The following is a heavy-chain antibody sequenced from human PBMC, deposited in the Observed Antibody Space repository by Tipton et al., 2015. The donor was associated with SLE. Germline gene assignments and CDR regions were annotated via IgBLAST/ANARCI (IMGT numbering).Heavy chain of an antibody. Sequence: TLSLSCAVYGGSFSGYYWSWIRQPPGKGLEWIGEINHSGSTNYNPSVKSRVTISVDTSKNQFSLKLSSVTAADTAVYYCARVGSSWSPRWFATWGQGTLVTVSS. J-gene: IGHJ5*02. V-gene: IGHV4-34*01. CDR2: INHSGST. CDR1: GGSFSGYY. CDR3: ARVGSSWSPRWFAT. D-gene: IGHD6-13*01.